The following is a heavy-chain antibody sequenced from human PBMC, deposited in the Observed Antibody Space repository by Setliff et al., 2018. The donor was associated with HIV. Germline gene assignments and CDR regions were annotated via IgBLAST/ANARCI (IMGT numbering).Heavy chain of an antibody. J-gene: IGHJ4*02. CDR1: GFTFSNYG. V-gene: IGHV3-30*02. D-gene: IGHD1-1*01. CDR2: MRNDGVNK. CDR3: ASARIPTGGTSTSFDY. Sequence: PGGSLRLSCAASGFTFSNYGMHWVRQAPGKGLEWVAFMRNDGVNKYSADSVKGRFTIPRDNSKNTLYLQVNSLRPEDTAVYFCASARIPTGGTSTSFDYWGQGTLVTVSS.